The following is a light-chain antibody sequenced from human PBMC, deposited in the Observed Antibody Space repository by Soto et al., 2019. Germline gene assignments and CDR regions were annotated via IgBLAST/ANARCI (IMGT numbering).Light chain of an antibody. CDR2: EVS. CDR1: SSDVGGYNY. J-gene: IGLJ1*01. Sequence: QSVLTQPASVSGSPGQSITISCTGTSSDVGGYNYVSWYQQHPGKAPKLMIYEVSNRPSGVSNRFSGSKSGNTASLTISGLHAEDEADYYCSSYTSSSTLYVFGTGTKVTAL. CDR3: SSYTSSSTLYV. V-gene: IGLV2-14*01.